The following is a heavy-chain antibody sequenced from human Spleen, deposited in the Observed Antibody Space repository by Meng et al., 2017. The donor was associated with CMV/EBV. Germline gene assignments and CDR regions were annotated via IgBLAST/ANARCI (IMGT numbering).Heavy chain of an antibody. CDR3: ARVILPSSFDFWSGYLEAGEYFFDY. Sequence: GESLKISCAASGFTFDYFWMTWVRQAPGKGLEWVANIKGDGSEKYYVDSVKGRFVLSRDNTKNSVNLQMNYLRDEDTAMYYCARVILPSSFDFWSGYLEAGEYFFDYWGQGTLVTVSS. CDR1: GFTFDYFW. V-gene: IGHV3-7*01. D-gene: IGHD3-3*01. CDR2: IKGDGSEK. J-gene: IGHJ4*02.